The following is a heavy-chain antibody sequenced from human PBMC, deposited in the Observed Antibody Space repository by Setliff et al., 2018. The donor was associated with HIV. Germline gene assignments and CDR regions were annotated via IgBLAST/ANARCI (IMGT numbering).Heavy chain of an antibody. CDR3: ARGGLATGAFDI. Sequence: ASVKVSCKASGYTFSSYGISWVRQAPGQGLEWMGGISVYNANTNYAQKFQGRVTMTTDTSTSIAYMELSRLRSDDTAVYYCARGGLATGAFDIWGQGTMVTVSS. CDR2: ISVYNANT. V-gene: IGHV1-18*01. D-gene: IGHD5-12*01. J-gene: IGHJ3*02. CDR1: GYTFSSYG.